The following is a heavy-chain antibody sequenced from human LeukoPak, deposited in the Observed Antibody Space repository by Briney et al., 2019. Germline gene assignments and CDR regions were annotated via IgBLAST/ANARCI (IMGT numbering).Heavy chain of an antibody. V-gene: IGHV3-7*01. J-gene: IGHJ4*02. CDR1: GFTFSNYW. D-gene: IGHD4-17*01. CDR2: IKEDGGEK. Sequence: PGGSLRLSCAASGFTFSNYWMSWVRQAPGKGLEWVANIKEDGGEKKYVDSVKGRFTISRDNAKNSLYLQMNSLRAEDTAVYYCARAVTTALDYWGQGTLVTVSS. CDR3: ARAVTTALDY.